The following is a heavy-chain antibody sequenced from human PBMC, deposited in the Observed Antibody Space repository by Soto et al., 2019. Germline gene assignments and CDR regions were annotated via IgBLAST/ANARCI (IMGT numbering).Heavy chain of an antibody. J-gene: IGHJ4*02. Sequence: QVQEVQSGAEVKKPGSSVKVSCKTHGGTFSSSAFSWVRQAPGQGLEWMGGIIPIFGTTDYAPKFQGRVTITADESTSTAYMDLSSLTSDDTAVYFCARSGYNYGPFDYWGQGTLVIVSS. V-gene: IGHV1-69*01. CDR3: ARSGYNYGPFDY. D-gene: IGHD5-18*01. CDR1: GGTFSSSA. CDR2: IIPIFGTT.